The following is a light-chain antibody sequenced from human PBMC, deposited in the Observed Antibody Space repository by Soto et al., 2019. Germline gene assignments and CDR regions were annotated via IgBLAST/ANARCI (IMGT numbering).Light chain of an antibody. CDR1: QGISNF. CDR2: AAS. Sequence: DLQMTQSPSSLSASVGDRVTITCRASQGISNFLAWYQHKPGKVPKLLIYAASTLQSGVPSRFSRSRSRTDFTLTINSLQPEDVATYYCQQYKSAPSLTFGGGTKVEIK. J-gene: IGKJ4*01. CDR3: QQYKSAPSLT. V-gene: IGKV1-27*01.